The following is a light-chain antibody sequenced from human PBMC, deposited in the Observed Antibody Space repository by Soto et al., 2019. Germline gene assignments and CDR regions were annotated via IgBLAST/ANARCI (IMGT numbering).Light chain of an antibody. V-gene: IGLV2-14*01. J-gene: IGLJ2*01. CDR1: SSDVGGFNY. CDR2: EVT. CDR3: SSYTNSTSHVV. Sequence: QSALTQTASVSGSPGQSITISCTGTSSDVGGFNYVSWYQQHPGKAPKLVIYEVTYRPSGVSTRFSGSKSGNTASLTISGLQAEDEADYYCSSYTNSTSHVVFGGGTKLTVL.